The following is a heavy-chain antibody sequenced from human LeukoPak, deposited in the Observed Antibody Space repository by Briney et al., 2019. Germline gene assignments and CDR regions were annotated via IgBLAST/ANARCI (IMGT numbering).Heavy chain of an antibody. J-gene: IGHJ4*02. CDR2: ISGSGGST. V-gene: IGHV3-23*01. D-gene: IGHD6-13*01. CDR3: SKAHLAYSSSWYPLPYYIDY. CDR1: GFTFSSYA. Sequence: PGGSLRLSCAAFGFTFSSYAMSWVRQAPGKGLEWVSAISGSGGSTYYADSVKGRFTLSRDNSKNTLCLQMNSLRAEDPAVYYFSKAHLAYSSSWYPLPYYIDYWGQGTLVTVSS.